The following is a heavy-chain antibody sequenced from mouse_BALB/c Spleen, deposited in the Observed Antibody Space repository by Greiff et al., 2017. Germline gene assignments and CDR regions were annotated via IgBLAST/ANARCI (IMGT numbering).Heavy chain of an antibody. CDR2: IDPANGNT. CDR1: GFNIKDTY. J-gene: IGHJ2*01. D-gene: IGHD1-2*01. V-gene: IGHV14-3*02. CDR3: ARGVHLGY. Sequence: EVQRVESGAELVKPGASVKLSCTASGFNIKDTYMHWVKQRPEQGLEWIGRIDPANGNTKYDPKFQGKATITADTSSNTAYLQLSSLTSEDTAVYYCARGVHLGYWGQGTTLTVSS.